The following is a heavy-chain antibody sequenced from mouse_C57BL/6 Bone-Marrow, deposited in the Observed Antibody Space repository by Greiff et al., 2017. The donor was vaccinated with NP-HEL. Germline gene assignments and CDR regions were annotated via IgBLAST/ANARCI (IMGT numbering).Heavy chain of an antibody. Sequence: VQLQQPGTELVKPGASVKLSCKASGYTFTSYWMHWVKQRPGQGLEWIGNINPSNGGTNYNEKFKSKATLTVDKASSTTYMQLSSLTSEDSAVYYCARTRGGQNWLAYWGQGTLVTVSA. CDR2: INPSNGGT. D-gene: IGHD3-3*01. V-gene: IGHV1-53*01. CDR3: ARTRGGQNWLAY. J-gene: IGHJ3*01. CDR1: GYTFTSYW.